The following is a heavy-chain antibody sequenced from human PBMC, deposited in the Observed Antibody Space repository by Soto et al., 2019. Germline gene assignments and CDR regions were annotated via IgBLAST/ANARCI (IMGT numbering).Heavy chain of an antibody. J-gene: IGHJ4*02. Sequence: QVHVVQSGAEVKKPGSSVKVTCKAFGGTFNSFGINWVRQAPGQGLEWMGGIIPVFGTTKYAQKFRDRVTLVADGSTHTSYMELSSLTSDDTAVYYCAIEVWGRGGYYLDSWGQGTLVTVSS. V-gene: IGHV1-69*01. D-gene: IGHD7-27*01. CDR1: GGTFNSFG. CDR3: AIEVWGRGGYYLDS. CDR2: IIPVFGTT.